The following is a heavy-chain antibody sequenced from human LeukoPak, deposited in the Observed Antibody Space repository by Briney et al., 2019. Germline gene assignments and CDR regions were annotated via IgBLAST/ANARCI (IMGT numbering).Heavy chain of an antibody. J-gene: IGHJ3*02. V-gene: IGHV3-30*18. CDR1: GFTFSSYA. Sequence: GGPLGLSWAASGFTFSSYAMHGVGQAPGKGREGGAVLSYDGSNKYYADSVKGRFTISRDNSKNTLYLQMNSLRAEDTAVYYCAKDHGIVVVIDAFDIWGQGTMVTVSS. CDR3: AKDHGIVVVIDAFDI. D-gene: IGHD3-22*01. CDR2: LSYDGSNK.